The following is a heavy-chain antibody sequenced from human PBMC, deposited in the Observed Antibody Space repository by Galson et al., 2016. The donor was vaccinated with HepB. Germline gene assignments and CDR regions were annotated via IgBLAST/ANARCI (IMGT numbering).Heavy chain of an antibody. CDR2: ISYEGSNK. D-gene: IGHD2-15*01. V-gene: IGHV3-30*14. CDR1: GFTFSSYG. J-gene: IGHJ6*02. Sequence: SLRLSCAASGFTFSSYGFYWVRQTPGKGLEWVAVISYEGSNKNYADSVKGRFIISRDNSRTTADLQIDSLRSEDTAVYYCARDPASRYCTGGSCYALRGDVWGQGTTVTVSS. CDR3: ARDPASRYCTGGSCYALRGDV.